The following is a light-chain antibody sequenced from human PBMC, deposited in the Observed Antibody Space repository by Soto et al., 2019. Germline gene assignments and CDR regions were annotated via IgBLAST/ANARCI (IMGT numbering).Light chain of an antibody. V-gene: IGKV3-15*01. CDR3: QQYNNWPLT. J-gene: IGKJ4*01. CDR1: QSVSSN. CDR2: GAS. Sequence: IVMTQSPATLSVSPGERATLSCRASQSVSSNLAWYQQKPGQAPRLLIYGASTRATGIPARFSGSGSGTEFTLTISSLQSEDFAVYYCQQYNNWPLTFGGGTKVDI.